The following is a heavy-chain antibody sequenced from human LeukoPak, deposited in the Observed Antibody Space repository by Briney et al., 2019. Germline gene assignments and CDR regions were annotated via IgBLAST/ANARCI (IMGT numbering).Heavy chain of an antibody. CDR1: GASMNGYF. CDR2: VSHTGAT. J-gene: IGHJ3*01. V-gene: IGHV4-59*01. CDR3: ARDRRGSFYTFDL. D-gene: IGHD1-26*01. Sequence: SETLSLTCSVSGASMNGYFWNWVRQTPEKGLEWIGYVSHTGATTSNPTLKSRVSITIDTSKSQVSLTMTSVTAADSALYYCARDRRGSFYTFDLWGPGTIVSVS.